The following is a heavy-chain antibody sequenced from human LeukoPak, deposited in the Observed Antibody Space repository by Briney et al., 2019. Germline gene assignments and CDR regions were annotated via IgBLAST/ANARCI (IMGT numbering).Heavy chain of an antibody. V-gene: IGHV3-74*01. CDR2: MDSGGSST. CDR1: GFTFGSYW. Sequence: RTGGSLRLSCAASGFTFGSYWVHWVRQAPGKGLVWVSRMDSGGSSTSYADSVKGRFTISRDNAKNSLFLQMNSVRAEDTALYYCAKAMGLRVPATAGDYWGRGTLVTVSS. D-gene: IGHD2-2*01. CDR3: AKAMGLRVPATAGDY. J-gene: IGHJ4*02.